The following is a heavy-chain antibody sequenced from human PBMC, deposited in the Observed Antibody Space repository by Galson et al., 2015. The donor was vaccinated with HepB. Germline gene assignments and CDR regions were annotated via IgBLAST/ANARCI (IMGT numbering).Heavy chain of an antibody. V-gene: IGHV3-21*01. Sequence: SLRLSCAASGFTFSSYSMNWVRQAPGKGLEWVSSISSSSSYIYYADSVKGRFTISRDNAKNSLYLQMNSLRAEDTAVYYCAALSGRAWFDPWGQGTLVTVSS. CDR3: AALSGRAWFDP. CDR1: GFTFSSYS. CDR2: ISSSSSYI. J-gene: IGHJ5*02. D-gene: IGHD2/OR15-2a*01.